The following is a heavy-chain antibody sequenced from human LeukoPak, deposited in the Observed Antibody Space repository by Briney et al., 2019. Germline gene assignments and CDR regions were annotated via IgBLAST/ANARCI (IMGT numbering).Heavy chain of an antibody. Sequence: GGSLRLPCAASGFTFSSYAMSWVRQAPGKGLEWVSAISGSGGSTTYADSVKGRFTISRDNAKNTLYLQMNSLRADDTALYYCARAGGDSYALKDWFDPWGQGTLVTVSS. J-gene: IGHJ5*02. D-gene: IGHD5-18*01. CDR2: ISGSGGST. CDR3: ARAGGDSYALKDWFDP. V-gene: IGHV3-23*01. CDR1: GFTFSSYA.